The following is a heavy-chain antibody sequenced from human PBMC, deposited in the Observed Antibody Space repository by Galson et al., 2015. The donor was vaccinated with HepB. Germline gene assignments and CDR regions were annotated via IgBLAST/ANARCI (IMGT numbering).Heavy chain of an antibody. D-gene: IGHD2-21*02. V-gene: IGHV3-23*01. J-gene: IGHJ3*02. Sequence: SLRLSCAASGFTFSTYGMNWVRQAPGKGLEWVSGVRGSGVSPDYADSVKGRFTISRDNSKNTLSLQMNSLRAEDTAVYYCAKKGLWDGSDKRAFDIWGQGTMVIVSS. CDR3: AKKGLWDGSDKRAFDI. CDR1: GFTFSTYG. CDR2: VRGSGVSP.